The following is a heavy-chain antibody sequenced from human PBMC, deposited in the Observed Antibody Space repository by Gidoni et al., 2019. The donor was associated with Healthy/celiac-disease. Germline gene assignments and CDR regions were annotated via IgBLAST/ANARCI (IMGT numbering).Heavy chain of an antibody. V-gene: IGHV4-61*02. CDR3: ARDLVSGDAFDI. J-gene: IGHJ3*02. Sequence: QVQLQESGPGLVKPSQTLSLTCTVSGGSISSGSYYWSWIRQPAGKGLEWIGRIYTSGSTNYNPSLKSRVTISGDTSKNQFSLKLSSVTAADTAVYYCARDLVSGDAFDIWGQGTMVTVSS. CDR1: GGSISSGSYY. D-gene: IGHD2-21*01. CDR2: IYTSGST.